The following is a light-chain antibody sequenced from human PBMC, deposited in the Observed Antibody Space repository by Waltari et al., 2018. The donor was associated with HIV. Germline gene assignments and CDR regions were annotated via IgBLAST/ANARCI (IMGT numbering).Light chain of an antibody. CDR2: LNSDGSH. V-gene: IGLV4-69*01. Sequence: QLVLTPSPSASPSLGASVTLTCRLGFGNNNYAIACHPQQPAKGPRFLMKLNSDGSHTKGDGIPDRFSGSSSGTERYLTISSLQSEDEADYYCQSWGGGSWVFGGGTKLTVL. J-gene: IGLJ3*02. CDR1: FGNNNYA. CDR3: QSWGGGSWV.